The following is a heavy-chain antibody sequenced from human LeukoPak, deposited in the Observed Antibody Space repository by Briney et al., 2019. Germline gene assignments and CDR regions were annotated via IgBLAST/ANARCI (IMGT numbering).Heavy chain of an antibody. V-gene: IGHV4-34*01. CDR2: INHSGST. CDR1: GGSFSGYY. Sequence: PSETLSLTCAVYGGSFSGYYWSWIRQPPGKGLEWTGEINHSGSTNYNPSLKSRVTISVDTSKNQFSLKLSSVTAADTAVYYCARFTYGQFDYWGQGTLVTVSS. CDR3: ARFTYGQFDY. J-gene: IGHJ4*02. D-gene: IGHD2-8*01.